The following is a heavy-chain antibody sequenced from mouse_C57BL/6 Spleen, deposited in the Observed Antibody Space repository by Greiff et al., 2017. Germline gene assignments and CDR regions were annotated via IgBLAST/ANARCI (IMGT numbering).Heavy chain of an antibody. V-gene: IGHV1-53*01. CDR3: ARSPLYYAAFDY. J-gene: IGHJ2*01. D-gene: IGHD1-1*01. CDR2: INPSNGGS. Sequence: QVQLKQPGTELVKPGASVTLSCKASGYTFTSYWMHWVKQRPGQGLAWIGNINPSNGGSNYHEKFKSKATLTVDKSSSTAYLQLSSLTSEDSAVYYCARSPLYYAAFDYWGQGTTLTVSS. CDR1: GYTFTSYW.